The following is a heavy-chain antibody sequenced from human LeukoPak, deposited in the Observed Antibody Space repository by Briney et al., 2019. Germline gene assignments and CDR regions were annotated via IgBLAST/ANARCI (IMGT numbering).Heavy chain of an antibody. Sequence: QPGASLRLSCAASGFTFSSYAMSWVRQAPGKGLEWVSAISGGGGSTYYADSVKGRFTISRDNSKNTLYLQMSSLRAEDTAVYYCATPGYGDYFFDYWGQATLVTVSS. V-gene: IGHV3-23*01. D-gene: IGHD4-17*01. CDR1: GFTFSSYA. CDR3: ATPGYGDYFFDY. CDR2: ISGGGGST. J-gene: IGHJ4*02.